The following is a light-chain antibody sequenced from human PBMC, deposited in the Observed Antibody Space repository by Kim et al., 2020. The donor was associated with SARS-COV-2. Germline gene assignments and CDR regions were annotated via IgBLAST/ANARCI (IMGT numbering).Light chain of an antibody. J-gene: IGLJ3*02. CDR3: CSYSYSTTFRV. Sequence: QSALTQPASVSGSPGQSITISCTGASSDVGLISWYQQHPGKAPQLMIYEVAKRPSGVSIRFSGSKSGNTATLSISGLQAEDEADYYCCSYSYSTTFRVFGGGTKLTVL. CDR1: SSDVGL. V-gene: IGLV2-23*02. CDR2: EVA.